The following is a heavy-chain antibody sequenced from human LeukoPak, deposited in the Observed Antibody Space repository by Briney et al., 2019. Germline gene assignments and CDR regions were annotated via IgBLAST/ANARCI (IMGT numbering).Heavy chain of an antibody. CDR2: ISSSSSYI. J-gene: IGHJ4*02. Sequence: PGGSLRLSCAASGFTFSSHSMNWVRQAPGKGLEWVSSISSSSSYIYYADSVKGRFTISRDNAKNSLYLQMNSLRAEDTAVYYCARDLDYYDSSGFDYWGQGTLVTVSS. CDR1: GFTFSSHS. CDR3: ARDLDYYDSSGFDY. D-gene: IGHD3-22*01. V-gene: IGHV3-21*01.